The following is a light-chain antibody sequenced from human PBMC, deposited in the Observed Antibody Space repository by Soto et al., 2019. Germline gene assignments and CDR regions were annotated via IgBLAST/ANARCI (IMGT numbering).Light chain of an antibody. CDR1: QSVLFSINQKNY. CDR3: QQYNSHPEA. Sequence: DIVLTQSPDSVAVSLGERATINCKSSQSVLFSINQKNYLAWYHQKPGQPPKLLIYWASIRESGVPTRFSGSGSGTEFTLTISSLQPDDFATYYCQQYNSHPEAFGQGTKVEIK. V-gene: IGKV4-1*01. J-gene: IGKJ1*01. CDR2: WAS.